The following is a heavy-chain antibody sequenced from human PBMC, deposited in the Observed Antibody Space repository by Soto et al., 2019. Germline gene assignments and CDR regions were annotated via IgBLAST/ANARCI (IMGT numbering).Heavy chain of an antibody. J-gene: IGHJ4*02. Sequence: QVQLVQSGAEVKKPGSSVKVSCKASGGTFSSYAISWVRQAPGQGLEWMGGIIPIFGTANYAQKFQGRVTITADESTSTAYMEPSSLRSEDTAVYYCARSPQSATTVTTLFDYWGQGTLVTVSS. D-gene: IGHD4-17*01. CDR3: ARSPQSATTVTTLFDY. CDR1: GGTFSSYA. V-gene: IGHV1-69*01. CDR2: IIPIFGTA.